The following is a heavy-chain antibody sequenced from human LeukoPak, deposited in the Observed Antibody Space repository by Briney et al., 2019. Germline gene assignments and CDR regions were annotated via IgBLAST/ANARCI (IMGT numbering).Heavy chain of an antibody. V-gene: IGHV4-34*01. CDR3: AREEALGSGSFDY. D-gene: IGHD1-26*01. Sequence: PSETLSLTCAVYGGSFIGFHWNWIRQAPGKGLEWIGDINHSGSTSYNPSLKSRVTISVDTSKNQFSLKLSSVTAADTAVYYCAREEALGSGSFDYWGQGTLVTVSS. CDR2: INHSGST. CDR1: GGSFIGFH. J-gene: IGHJ4*02.